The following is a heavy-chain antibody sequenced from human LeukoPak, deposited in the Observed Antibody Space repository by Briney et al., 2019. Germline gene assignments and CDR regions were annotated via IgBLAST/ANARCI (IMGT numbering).Heavy chain of an antibody. CDR3: AKLSGYPGAY. D-gene: IGHD3-22*01. J-gene: IGHJ4*02. V-gene: IGHV3-23*01. CDR1: GFTFSSYA. Sequence: GGSLRLSCAASGFTFSSYAMSWVRQAPGKGLEWVSDITGGGGSTYYADSVKGRFTISRENSKNTLYLQMNSLRAEDTAVYFCAKLSGYPGAYWGQGTLVTVSS. CDR2: ITGGGGST.